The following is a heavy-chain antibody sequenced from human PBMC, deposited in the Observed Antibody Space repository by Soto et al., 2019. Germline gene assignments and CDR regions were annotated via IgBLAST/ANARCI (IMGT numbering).Heavy chain of an antibody. Sequence: GASVKVSCKASGGTFSSYAISWVRQAPGQGLEWMGGIIPIFGTANYAQKFQGRVTITADKSTSTAYMELSSLRSEDTAVYYCASGHYDILTGYSHYYYYYGMDVWGQGTTVTVSS. J-gene: IGHJ6*02. CDR2: IIPIFGTA. D-gene: IGHD3-9*01. CDR3: ASGHYDILTGYSHYYYYYGMDV. V-gene: IGHV1-69*06. CDR1: GGTFSSYA.